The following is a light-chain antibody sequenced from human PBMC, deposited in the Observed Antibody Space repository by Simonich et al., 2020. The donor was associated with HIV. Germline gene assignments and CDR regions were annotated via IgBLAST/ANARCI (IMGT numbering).Light chain of an antibody. V-gene: IGKV3-11*01. CDR1: PSVSNY. CDR3: QQRSNWIT. CDR2: DAS. J-gene: IGKJ5*01. Sequence: EIVLTQSPAILSLSPGERATLPCRASPSVSNYLAWYQQKPGQAPRRLIYDASKRATGIPARFSGSGSGTDFTLTISSLESEDFAVYYCQQRSNWITFGQGTRLEIK.